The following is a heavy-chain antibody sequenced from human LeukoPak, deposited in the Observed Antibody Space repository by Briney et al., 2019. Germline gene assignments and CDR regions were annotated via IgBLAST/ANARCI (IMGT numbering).Heavy chain of an antibody. J-gene: IGHJ3*02. CDR1: GGSISSYY. V-gene: IGHV4-59*01. Sequence: PSETLSLTCTVSGGSISSYYWSWIRQPPGKGLEWIGYIYYSGSTNYNPSLKSRVTISVDTSKNQFSLKLSSVTAADTAVYYCARMYYDILTGHQMEAFDIWGQGTMVTVSS. CDR3: ARMYYDILTGHQMEAFDI. CDR2: IYYSGST. D-gene: IGHD3-9*01.